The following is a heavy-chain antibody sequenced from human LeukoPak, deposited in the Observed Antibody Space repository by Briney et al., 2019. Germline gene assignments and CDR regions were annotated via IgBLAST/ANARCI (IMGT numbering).Heavy chain of an antibody. CDR3: ARAYDSSGYFR. J-gene: IGHJ4*02. Sequence: SETLSLTCAVSGGSISSSIYYWGWIRQPPGKGLEWIGSIYYTGSTYYNPSLKSRVTISVDTSKNQFSLKLSSVTAADTAVYYCARAYDSSGYFRWGQGTLVTVSS. CDR2: IYYTGST. V-gene: IGHV4-39*01. D-gene: IGHD3-22*01. CDR1: GGSISSSIYY.